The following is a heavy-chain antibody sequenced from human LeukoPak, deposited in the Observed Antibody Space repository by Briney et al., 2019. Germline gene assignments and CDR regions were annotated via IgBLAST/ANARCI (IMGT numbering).Heavy chain of an antibody. CDR2: IKQDGSEK. Sequence: PGGSLRLSCAASGFTFSNYRMIWVRQAPGKGLEWVGNIKQDGSEKRYADSVRGRFSTSRDNAQTSLYLQMNSLRAEDTAVYYCARASDPWLQLTWGQGTLVTVSS. CDR1: GFTFSNYR. D-gene: IGHD5-24*01. V-gene: IGHV3-7*05. CDR3: ARASDPWLQLT. J-gene: IGHJ5*02.